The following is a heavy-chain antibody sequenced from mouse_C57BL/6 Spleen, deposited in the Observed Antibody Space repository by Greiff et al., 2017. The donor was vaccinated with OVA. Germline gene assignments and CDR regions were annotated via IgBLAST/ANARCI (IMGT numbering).Heavy chain of an antibody. D-gene: IGHD2-3*01. J-gene: IGHJ4*01. CDR3: ARRERSYDDYYEVYAMDY. CDR1: GYTFTSYW. CDR2: IDPADSST. V-gene: IGHV1-69*01. Sequence: QVQLQQPGAELVMPGASVKLSCKASGYTFTSYWMHWVKQRPGQGLEWIGEIDPADSSTNYNQKFKGKSTLTVHKSYSTAYMQLSSLTSEDSAVYYCARRERSYDDYYEVYAMDYWGQGATVTGSS.